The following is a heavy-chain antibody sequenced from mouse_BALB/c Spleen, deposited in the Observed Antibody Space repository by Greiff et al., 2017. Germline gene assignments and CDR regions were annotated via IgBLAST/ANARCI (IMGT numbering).Heavy chain of an antibody. CDR3: ARFERYDDYAMDY. V-gene: IGHV1-69*02. Sequence: QVQLQQPGAELVKPGAPVKLSCKASGYTFTSYWMNWVKQRPGRGLEWIGRIDPSDSETHYNQKFKDKATLTVDKSSSTAYIQLSSLTSEDSAVYYCARFERYDDYAMDYWGQGTSVTVSS. D-gene: IGHD2-14*01. CDR2: IDPSDSET. J-gene: IGHJ4*01. CDR1: GYTFTSYW.